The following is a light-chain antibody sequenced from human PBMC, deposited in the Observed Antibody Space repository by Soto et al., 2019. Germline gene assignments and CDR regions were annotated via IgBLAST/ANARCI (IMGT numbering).Light chain of an antibody. CDR3: CSYAGNKTVV. V-gene: IGLV2-11*01. Sequence: QSALTQPRSVSGSPGQSVTFSCIGTSSDIGTYNFVSWYQQNPGKAPKLLIYDVSRRPSGVPDRFSGSKSGNTASLTISGLQAEDEAVYYCCSYAGNKTVVFGGGTQLTVL. J-gene: IGLJ3*02. CDR1: SSDIGTYNF. CDR2: DVS.